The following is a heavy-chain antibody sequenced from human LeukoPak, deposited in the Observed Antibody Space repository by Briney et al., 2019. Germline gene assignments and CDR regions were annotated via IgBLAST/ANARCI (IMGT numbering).Heavy chain of an antibody. Sequence: SETLSLTCTVSGGSMSTYYWSWIRQPPGKGLEWIGYIYYSGSTNYNPSLKSRVTISEDTSKNQFSLKLSFVTAADTAVYYCARQQWLEQDAFDIWGQGTMVTVSS. J-gene: IGHJ3*02. D-gene: IGHD6-19*01. CDR2: IYYSGST. CDR3: ARQQWLEQDAFDI. V-gene: IGHV4-59*08. CDR1: GGSMSTYY.